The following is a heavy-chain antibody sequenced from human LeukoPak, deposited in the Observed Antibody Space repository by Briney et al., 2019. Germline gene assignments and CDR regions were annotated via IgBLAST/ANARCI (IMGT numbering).Heavy chain of an antibody. CDR3: ARAVWFYNWFDP. V-gene: IGHV4-59*01. J-gene: IGHJ5*02. CDR2: IYYSGST. D-gene: IGHD3-10*01. CDR1: GGSISSYY. Sequence: SETLSLTCTVSGGSISSYYWSWIRQPPGKGLEWIGYIYYSGSTNYNPSLKSRVTISVDTSKNQFSLKLSSVTAADTAVYYCARAVWFYNWFDPWGQGTLVTVS.